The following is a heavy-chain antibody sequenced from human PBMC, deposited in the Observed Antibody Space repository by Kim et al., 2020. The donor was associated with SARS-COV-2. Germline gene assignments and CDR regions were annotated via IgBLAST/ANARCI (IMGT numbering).Heavy chain of an antibody. J-gene: IGHJ4*02. Sequence: GGSLRLSCAASGFTFSSYAMHWVRQAPGKGLEWVAVISYDGSNKYYADSVKGRFTISRDNSKNTLYLQMNSLRAEDTAVYYCARDHQRTGYSSGWLADYFDYWGQGTLVTVSS. V-gene: IGHV3-30*04. D-gene: IGHD6-19*01. CDR3: ARDHQRTGYSSGWLADYFDY. CDR2: ISYDGSNK. CDR1: GFTFSSYA.